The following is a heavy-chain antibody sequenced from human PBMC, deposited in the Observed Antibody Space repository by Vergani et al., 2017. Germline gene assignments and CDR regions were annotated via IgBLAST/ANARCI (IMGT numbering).Heavy chain of an antibody. Sequence: QVQLVESGGGLVKPGGSLRLSCAASGFTFSDYYMNWIRQAPGKGLEWVSDISSTGTTIYYADAGQGRFTISRDNTKHTLYLEMNSLRAEDTAVYHCARARASSWSGSLSYWGQGTLVTVSS. CDR3: ARARASSWSGSLSY. V-gene: IGHV3-11*01. CDR2: ISSTGTTI. CDR1: GFTFSDYY. D-gene: IGHD3-3*01. J-gene: IGHJ4*02.